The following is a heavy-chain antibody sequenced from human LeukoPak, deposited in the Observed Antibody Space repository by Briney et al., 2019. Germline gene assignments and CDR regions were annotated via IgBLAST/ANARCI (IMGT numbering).Heavy chain of an antibody. CDR2: IIPILGIA. J-gene: IGHJ4*02. D-gene: IGHD2-2*01. CDR3: ARDLEAINIVPAAAGDY. CDR1: GGTFSSYT. Sequence: SVKVSCKASGGTFSSYTISWVRQAPGQGLEWMGRIIPILGIANYAQKFQGRVTITADKSTSTVYMELSSLRSEDTAVYYCARDLEAINIVPAAAGDYWGQGTLVTVSS. V-gene: IGHV1-69*04.